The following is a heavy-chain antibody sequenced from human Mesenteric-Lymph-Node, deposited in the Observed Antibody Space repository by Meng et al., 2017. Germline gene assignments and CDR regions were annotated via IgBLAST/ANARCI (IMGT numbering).Heavy chain of an antibody. Sequence: QVQLKQWGSEALKPSETLSLTCAGYGGSLSGYYWSWIRQPPGKGLEWMGEVYHNGVTKYSPSLRSRVVISIDTSKNQFSLNLRSVSAADTAMYYCARGGATPMIIKYWGPGTLVTVSS. CDR1: GGSLSGYY. V-gene: IGHV4-34*02. CDR3: ARGGATPMIIKY. J-gene: IGHJ4*02. D-gene: IGHD3-10*01. CDR2: VYHNGVT.